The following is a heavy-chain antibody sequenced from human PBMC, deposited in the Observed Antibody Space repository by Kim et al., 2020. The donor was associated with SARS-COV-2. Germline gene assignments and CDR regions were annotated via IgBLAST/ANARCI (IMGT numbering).Heavy chain of an antibody. Sequence: ASVKVSCKASGYTFDIYAMNWVRQAPGQGLEWMGWIKTNTGNPTYAQGFTGRFVFSVDTLISSAYLQIDNLQPDDTAVYYCAKGIVVVPGNYYHMDVLGQ. V-gene: IGHV7-4-1*01. CDR1: GYTFDIYA. CDR2: IKTNTGNP. CDR3: AKGIVVVPGNYYHMDV. D-gene: IGHD2-2*01. J-gene: IGHJ6*02.